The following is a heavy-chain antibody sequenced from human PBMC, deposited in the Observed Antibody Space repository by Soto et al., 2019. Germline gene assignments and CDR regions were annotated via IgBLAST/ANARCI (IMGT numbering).Heavy chain of an antibody. V-gene: IGHV3-53*01. J-gene: IGHJ4*02. D-gene: IGHD6-19*01. CDR1: GFAVSSKY. CDR3: LQTTGWPQFHY. Sequence: EVQLVESGGGLIQPGGSLRLSCAASGFAVSSKYMTWVRQAPGKGLEWVSVIYGGGTTYYADSVKGRFTISRDTSKNTLYLNMNNLTDEDTAVSYCLQTTGWPQFHYRGQGTLVTVSS. CDR2: IYGGGTT.